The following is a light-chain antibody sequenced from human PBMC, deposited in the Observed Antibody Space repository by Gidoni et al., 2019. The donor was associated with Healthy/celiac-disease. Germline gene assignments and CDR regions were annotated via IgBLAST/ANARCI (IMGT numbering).Light chain of an antibody. CDR2: RNN. CDR1: SSNIGSNY. J-gene: IGLJ2*01. CDR3: AAWDDSLSGVV. Sequence: PGQRVTISCSGSSSNIGSNYVYWYQQLPGTAPKLLIYRNNQRPSGVPDRFSGSKSGTSASLAISGLRSEDEADYYCAAWDDSLSGVVFGGGTKLTVL. V-gene: IGLV1-47*01.